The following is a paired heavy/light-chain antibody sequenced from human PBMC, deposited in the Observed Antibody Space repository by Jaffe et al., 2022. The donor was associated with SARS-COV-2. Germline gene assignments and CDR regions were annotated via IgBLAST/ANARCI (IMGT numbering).Heavy chain of an antibody. J-gene: IGHJ4*02. D-gene: IGHD3-22*01. V-gene: IGHV3-74*01. CDR3: ARGGDTSGYFNYFDY. CDR1: GFTFGSYW. Sequence: EVQLVESGGGLVQPGGSLKLSCAASGFTFGSYWMHWVRQAPGKGLVWVSRINSDGRTNYADSVKGRFTISRDNAKNTVYLQMNSLRAEDTAVYYCARGGDTSGYFNYFDYWGQGTQVTVSS. CDR2: INSDGRT.
Light chain of an antibody. Sequence: DIQMTQSPSSVSASVGDRVTITCRASQDISKWLAWYQQKPGRAPKLLIHAASSLQSGVPSRFSGSGSGTDFTLTLSSLQPEDFATYYCQQANSFPPYTFGQGTKLEIK. V-gene: IGKV1D-12*01. CDR3: QQANSFPPYT. J-gene: IGKJ2*01. CDR2: AAS. CDR1: QDISKW.